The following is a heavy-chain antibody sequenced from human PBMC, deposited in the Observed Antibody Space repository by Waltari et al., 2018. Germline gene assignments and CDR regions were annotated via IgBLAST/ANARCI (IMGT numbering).Heavy chain of an antibody. CDR1: GYTFTSYD. V-gene: IGHV1-8*01. D-gene: IGHD6-13*01. CDR3: ARTGYSSSWYIDYYYYGMDV. Sequence: QVQLVQSGAEVKKPGASVKVSCKASGYTFTSYDINWVRQATGQGLEWMGWNNPNGGNTGYAQKFQCRVTMTRNTSISTAYMELSSLRSEDTAVHYCARTGYSSSWYIDYYYYGMDVWGQGTTVTVSS. J-gene: IGHJ6*02. CDR2: NNPNGGNT.